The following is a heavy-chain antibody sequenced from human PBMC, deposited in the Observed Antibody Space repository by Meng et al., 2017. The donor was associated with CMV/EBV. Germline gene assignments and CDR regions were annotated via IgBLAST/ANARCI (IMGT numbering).Heavy chain of an antibody. CDR1: GGSISSGDYY. D-gene: IGHD2-2*01. CDR3: ARVGRTSCYDY. CDR2: IYYSGST. Sequence: HAQLQEAGPGRVKPSQTLSLTCTVSGGSISSGDYYWSWIRQPPGKGLEWIGYIYYSGSTYYNPSLKSRVTISVDTSKNQFSLKLSSVTAADTAVYYCARVGRTSCYDYWGQGTLVTVSS. V-gene: IGHV4-30-4*08. J-gene: IGHJ4*02.